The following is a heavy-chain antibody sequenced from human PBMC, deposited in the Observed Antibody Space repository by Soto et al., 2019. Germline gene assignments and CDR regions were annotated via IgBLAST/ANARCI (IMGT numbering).Heavy chain of an antibody. CDR3: AKDRGHYDILTGYYTTAYYFDY. CDR2: ISYDGSNK. J-gene: IGHJ4*02. CDR1: GFTFSSYG. Sequence: QVQLVESGGGVVQPGRSLRLSCAASGFTFSSYGMHWVRQAPGKGLEWVAVISYDGSNKYYADSVKGRFTISRDNSKNTLYLQMNSLRAEDTAVYYCAKDRGHYDILTGYYTTAYYFDYWGQGILVTVSS. V-gene: IGHV3-30*18. D-gene: IGHD3-9*01.